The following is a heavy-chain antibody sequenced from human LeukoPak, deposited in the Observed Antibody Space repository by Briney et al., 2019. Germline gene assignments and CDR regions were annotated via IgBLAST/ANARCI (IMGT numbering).Heavy chain of an antibody. J-gene: IGHJ6*02. CDR3: ARVCGSTSCNEIYYYGMDV. CDR2: IDSDGIST. CDR1: GFTFNTYW. Sequence: QPGGSLRLSCAASGFTFNTYWMYWVRQAPGKGLVWVSRIDSDGISTSYADSVKGRFTISRDNAKNTLYLQMNSLRAEDTAVYYCARVCGSTSCNEIYYYGMDVWGQGTTVTVSS. D-gene: IGHD2-2*01. V-gene: IGHV3-74*01.